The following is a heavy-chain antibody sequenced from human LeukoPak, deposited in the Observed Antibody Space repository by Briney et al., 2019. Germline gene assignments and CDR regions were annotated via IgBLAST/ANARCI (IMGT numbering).Heavy chain of an antibody. D-gene: IGHD3-10*01. V-gene: IGHV3-48*01. CDR2: INVVNGAI. J-gene: IGHJ6*02. CDR3: VRDGNRGYDMDV. CDR1: GFTLRYYQ. Sequence: GGSLRLSCATSGFTLRYYQMNWVRQAPGKGLEWVSYINVVNGAIYYADSVKGRFTISGDIATNSVYLQMNSLRAEDTALYYCVRDGNRGYDMDVWGQGTAVTV.